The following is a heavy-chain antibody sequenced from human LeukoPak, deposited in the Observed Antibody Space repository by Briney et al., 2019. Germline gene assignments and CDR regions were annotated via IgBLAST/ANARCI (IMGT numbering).Heavy chain of an antibody. CDR2: ISYDGSNE. V-gene: IGHV3-30-3*01. J-gene: IGHJ4*02. D-gene: IGHD2-15*01. CDR3: AGLLGWPLDY. CDR1: GFTFSSYA. Sequence: GGSLRLSCAASGFTFSSYALNWVRQAPGKGLEWVAVISYDGSNESYADSVKGRFTISRDNSKNTLSLQMNSLRAEDTAVYYCAGLLGWPLDYWGQGTLVTVSS.